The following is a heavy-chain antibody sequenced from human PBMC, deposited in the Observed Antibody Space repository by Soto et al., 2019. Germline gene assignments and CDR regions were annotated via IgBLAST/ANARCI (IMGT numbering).Heavy chain of an antibody. CDR2: MSSSSSYI. J-gene: IGHJ4*02. CDR3: ARGLPDGSGQYCDY. CDR1: GFTFSSYS. V-gene: IGHV3-21*01. D-gene: IGHD3-10*01. Sequence: EVQLVESGGGLVKPGGSLRLSCAASGFTFSSYSMNWVRQAPGKGLEWVSSMSSSSSYIYYGDSVKGRFTISRDNAKNSQYLQMNSLRAEDTAVYYCARGLPDGSGQYCDYWGQGTLVTVSS.